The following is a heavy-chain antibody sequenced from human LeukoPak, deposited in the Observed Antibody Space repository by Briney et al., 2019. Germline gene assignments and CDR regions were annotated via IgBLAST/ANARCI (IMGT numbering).Heavy chain of an antibody. CDR1: GFSFSTFW. J-gene: IGHJ4*02. CDR2: INQDEGEI. D-gene: IGHD1-26*01. CDR3: ARLAVVGATVGIDF. V-gene: IGHV3-7*01. Sequence: GGSLRLSCAASGFSFSTFWMGWVRQAPGKGLDWVANINQDEGEIYYADSVRGRFTISRDNAKNSLFLQMNSMRVEDTALYYCARLAVVGATVGIDFWGQGTLVTVSS.